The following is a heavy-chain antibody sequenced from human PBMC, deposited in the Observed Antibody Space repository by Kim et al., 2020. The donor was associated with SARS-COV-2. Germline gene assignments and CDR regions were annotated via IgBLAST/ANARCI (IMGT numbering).Heavy chain of an antibody. Sequence: SGKGRFTISRDNSKNTLYLQMNSLRAEDTAVYYCARDRYSGYTIRYYFDYWGQGTLVTVSS. CDR3: ARDRYSGYTIRYYFDY. V-gene: IGHV3-30*07. D-gene: IGHD5-12*01. J-gene: IGHJ4*02.